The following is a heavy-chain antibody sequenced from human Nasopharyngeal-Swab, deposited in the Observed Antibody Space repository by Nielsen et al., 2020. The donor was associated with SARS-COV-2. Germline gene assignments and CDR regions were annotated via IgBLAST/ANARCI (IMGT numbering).Heavy chain of an antibody. J-gene: IGHJ5*02. CDR1: GGSISSGGHY. D-gene: IGHD3-10*01. Sequence: SETLSLTCTVSGGSISSGGHYWSWIRQHPGKGLEWIGYIYYSGSTYYNPSLKSRVTISVDTSKNQFSLKLSSVTAADTAVYYCARDSRGITMVRGVMNWFDPWGQGTLVTVSS. V-gene: IGHV4-31*03. CDR3: ARDSRGITMVRGVMNWFDP. CDR2: IYYSGST.